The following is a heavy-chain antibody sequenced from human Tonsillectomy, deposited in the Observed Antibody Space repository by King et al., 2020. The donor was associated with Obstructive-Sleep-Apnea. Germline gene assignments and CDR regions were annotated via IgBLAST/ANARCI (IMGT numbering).Heavy chain of an antibody. J-gene: IGHJ4*02. CDR2: IKQDGSEK. D-gene: IGHD3-22*01. CDR3: ARAVYYYDSSGYFDY. Sequence: VQLVESGGGLVQPGGSLGLSCAASGFTFITYWMTWVRQAPGKGLEWVANIKQDGSEKYYVDSVKGRFTTSRDNAKNSLYLQMNSLRAEDTAVYYCARAVYYYDSSGYFDYWGQGTLVTVSS. V-gene: IGHV3-7*03. CDR1: GFTFITYW.